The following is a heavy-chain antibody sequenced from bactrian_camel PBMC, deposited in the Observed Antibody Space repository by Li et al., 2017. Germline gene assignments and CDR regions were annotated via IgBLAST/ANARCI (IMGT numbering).Heavy chain of an antibody. Sequence: VQLVESGGGSVQTGGSLRLSCVVSGHSRRSNCVGWYRLPPGRAPAEREGIAAIRRSGGETWYAGSVKGRFTASLDNKKTTLSLQMNSLKPEDSGMYICAAGRRIGSMCRKENFGYWGQGTQVTVS. CDR3: AAGRRIGSMCRKENFGY. V-gene: IGHV3-3*01. CDR1: GHSRRSNC. D-gene: IGHD1*01. CDR2: IRRSGGET. J-gene: IGHJ6*01.